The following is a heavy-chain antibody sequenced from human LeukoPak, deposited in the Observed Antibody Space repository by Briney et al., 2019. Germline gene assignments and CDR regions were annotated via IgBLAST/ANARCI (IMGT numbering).Heavy chain of an antibody. Sequence: GASVKVSCKASGYTFTNYGISWVRQAPGQGLEWMGWISVYNDNTNYAQKLQGRVTMTTDTSTSTVYMELRSLRPDDTAVYYCAKAAVDYYYYMDVWGKGTTVTVSS. D-gene: IGHD6-13*01. CDR3: AKAAVDYYYYMDV. CDR2: ISVYNDNT. V-gene: IGHV1-18*01. J-gene: IGHJ6*03. CDR1: GYTFTNYG.